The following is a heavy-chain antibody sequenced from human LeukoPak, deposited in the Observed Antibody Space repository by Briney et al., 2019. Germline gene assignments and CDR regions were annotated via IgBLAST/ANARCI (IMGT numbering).Heavy chain of an antibody. CDR3: ARGGIAAAGTSVDY. CDR1: GGTFSSYA. V-gene: IGHV1-69*06. Sequence: SVTVSCKASGGTFSSYAISWVRQAPGQGLEWMGGIIPIFGTANYAQKFQGRVTITADKSTSTAYMELSSLRSEDTAVYYCARGGIAAAGTSVDYWGQGTLVTVSS. D-gene: IGHD6-13*01. J-gene: IGHJ4*02. CDR2: IIPIFGTA.